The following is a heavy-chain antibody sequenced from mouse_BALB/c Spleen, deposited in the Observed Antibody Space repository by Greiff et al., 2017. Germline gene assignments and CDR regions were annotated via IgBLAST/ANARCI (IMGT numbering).Heavy chain of an antibody. D-gene: IGHD2-1*01. V-gene: IGHV14-3*02. J-gene: IGHJ4*01. Sequence: EVQLQQSGAELVKPGASVKLSCTASGFNIKDTYMHWVKQRPEQGLEWIGRIDPANGNTKYDPKFQGKATITADTSSNTAYLQLSSLTSEDTAVYYCARGFPNYGNHYYAMDYWGQGTSVTVSS. CDR1: GFNIKDTY. CDR3: ARGFPNYGNHYYAMDY. CDR2: IDPANGNT.